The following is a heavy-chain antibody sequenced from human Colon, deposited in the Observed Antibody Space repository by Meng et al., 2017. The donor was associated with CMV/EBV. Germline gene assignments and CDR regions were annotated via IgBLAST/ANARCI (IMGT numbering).Heavy chain of an antibody. D-gene: IGHD2-15*01. CDR2: IIPIFGTA. Sequence: SVKVSCKASGGTFSSYAISWVRQAPGQGLEWMGGIIPIFGTANYAQKFQGRVTITTDESTSTAYMELSSLRSEDTAVYYCARATCSGGSCNLYYYYGMDVWGQGTTVTVSS. CDR3: ARATCSGGSCNLYYYYGMDV. J-gene: IGHJ6*02. CDR1: GGTFSSYA. V-gene: IGHV1-69*05.